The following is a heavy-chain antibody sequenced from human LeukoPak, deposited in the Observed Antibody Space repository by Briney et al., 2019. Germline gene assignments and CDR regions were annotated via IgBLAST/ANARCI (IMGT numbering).Heavy chain of an antibody. CDR2: IYSSGTT. CDR1: GGSIRGFY. V-gene: IGHV4-59*01. J-gene: IGHJ6*02. CDR3: ARAGGGCSRTSCPIPYYGQDV. D-gene: IGHD2-2*01. Sequence: SETLSLTCTVSGGSIRGFYWNWIRQPPGKGLEWIGHIYSSGTTDYNPSLKSRVTISVDTSKSQFSLKLTSVTAADTAVYYCARAGGGCSRTSCPIPYYGQDVWGQGTTVTVSS.